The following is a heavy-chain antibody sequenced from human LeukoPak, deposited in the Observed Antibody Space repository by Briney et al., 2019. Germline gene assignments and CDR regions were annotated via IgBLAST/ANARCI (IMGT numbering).Heavy chain of an antibody. CDR1: GFTFSSYG. D-gene: IGHD3-10*01. J-gene: IGHJ4*02. CDR2: IWYDGSNK. Sequence: PGRSLRLSCAASGFTFSSYGMHWVRQAPGKGLEWVAVIWYDGSNKYYADSVKGRFTISRDNSKNTLYLQMNSLRAEDTAVHYCARDSMVRGVIISLRYWGQGTLVTVSS. CDR3: ARDSMVRGVIISLRY. V-gene: IGHV3-33*01.